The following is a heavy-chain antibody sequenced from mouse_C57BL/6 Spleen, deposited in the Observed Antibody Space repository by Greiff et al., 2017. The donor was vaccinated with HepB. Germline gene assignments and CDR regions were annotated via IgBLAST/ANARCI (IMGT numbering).Heavy chain of an antibody. Sequence: VQLQQSGAELVRPGASVKLSCKASGYTFTDYYINWVKQRPGQGLEWIARIYPGSGNTYYNEKFKGKATLTAEKSSSTAYMQLSSLTSEDSAVYFCARTLFITTVVPLAYWGQGTLVTVSA. CDR2: IYPGSGNT. CDR3: ARTLFITTVVPLAY. CDR1: GYTFTDYY. V-gene: IGHV1-76*01. D-gene: IGHD1-1*01. J-gene: IGHJ3*01.